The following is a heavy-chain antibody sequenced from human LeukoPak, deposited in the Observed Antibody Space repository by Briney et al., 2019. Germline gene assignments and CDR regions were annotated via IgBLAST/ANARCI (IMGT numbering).Heavy chain of an antibody. V-gene: IGHV4-39*01. D-gene: IGHD2-2*01. CDR2: IYHSGTT. Sequence: SETLSHTRIVCRDSLSRRIYFSAWIRHPPGGGLEYIAFIYHSGTTHYNPSLKRRVTISLDTSKNQFSLRMNSVAATDTGVYYCARRPSGLTAAMGWFDPWGQRTLVAVSS. J-gene: IGHJ5*02. CDR1: RDSLSRRIYF. CDR3: ARRPSGLTAAMGWFDP.